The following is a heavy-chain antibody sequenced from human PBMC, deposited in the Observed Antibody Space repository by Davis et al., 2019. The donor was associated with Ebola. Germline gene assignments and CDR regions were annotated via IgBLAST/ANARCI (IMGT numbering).Heavy chain of an antibody. CDR2: TYYSSKWYK. D-gene: IGHD5-12*01. J-gene: IGHJ5*02. Sequence: PSETLSLTCAISGDSVSSGGWNWIRQSPSRGLEWLGRTYYSSKWYKDYAVSVKSRITINLDTSKNQFSLQLNSVTPEDTAVYYCARGWLRGWFDPWGQGTLVTVSS. V-gene: IGHV6-1*01. CDR1: GDSVSSGG. CDR3: ARGWLRGWFDP.